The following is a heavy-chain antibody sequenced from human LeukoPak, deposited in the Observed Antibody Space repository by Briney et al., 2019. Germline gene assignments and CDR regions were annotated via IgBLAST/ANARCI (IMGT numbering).Heavy chain of an antibody. CDR3: ARMATITSEAY. Sequence: GGSLRLSCAASGFTFSSYGMHWVRQAPGKGLEWVAVIWYDGSNKYYADSVKGRYTISRDNSKNTLYLQMNSLRAEDTAVYYCARMATITSEAYWGQGTLVTVSS. J-gene: IGHJ4*02. CDR1: GFTFSSYG. CDR2: IWYDGSNK. D-gene: IGHD5-24*01. V-gene: IGHV3-33*01.